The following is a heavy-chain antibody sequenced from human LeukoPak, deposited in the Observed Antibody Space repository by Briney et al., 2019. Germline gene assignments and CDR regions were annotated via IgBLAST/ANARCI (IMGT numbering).Heavy chain of an antibody. V-gene: IGHV1-18*01. J-gene: IGHJ3*02. CDR3: ARATGTWGHDGFDI. Sequence: ASVKVSCKAYGYTFMSHGITRVRQAPGQGLEWMGWISGYSSNTNYAQRLQGRVTMTTDTSTNTAYMELRSLISDDTAVYYCARATGTWGHDGFDIWGQGTMVTVSS. D-gene: IGHD3-16*01. CDR2: ISGYSSNT. CDR1: GYTFMSHG.